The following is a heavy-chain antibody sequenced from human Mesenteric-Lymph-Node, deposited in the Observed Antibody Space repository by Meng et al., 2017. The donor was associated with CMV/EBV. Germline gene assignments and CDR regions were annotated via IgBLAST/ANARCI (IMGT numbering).Heavy chain of an antibody. CDR1: AFTVSSEN. J-gene: IGHJ4*02. D-gene: IGHD6-13*01. V-gene: IGHV3-66*03. CDR2: MYTCGCT. Sequence: GESLKISCAVSAFTVSSENMKWVRQAPGKGLEWVSFMYTCGCTYYADSVKGRFSFSRDNSRNTLRLQMNSLRPEDTAVYYCARDLTTIAAAGTEMDYWGQGTLVTVSS. CDR3: ARDLTTIAAAGTEMDY.